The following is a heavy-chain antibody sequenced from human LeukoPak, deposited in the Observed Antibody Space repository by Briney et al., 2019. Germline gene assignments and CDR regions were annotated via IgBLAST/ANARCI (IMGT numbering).Heavy chain of an antibody. Sequence: PSETLSLTCSVSGGSISPYYWSCIRQPPGKGLEWIGYIYYSGTTNYNPSLQSRVTISVATSKNQFSLKLSSVTAADTAVYYCARDQEGSGTDYWGQGTLVTVSS. D-gene: IGHD3-10*01. CDR3: ARDQEGSGTDY. J-gene: IGHJ4*02. CDR1: GGSISPYY. CDR2: IYYSGTT. V-gene: IGHV4-59*12.